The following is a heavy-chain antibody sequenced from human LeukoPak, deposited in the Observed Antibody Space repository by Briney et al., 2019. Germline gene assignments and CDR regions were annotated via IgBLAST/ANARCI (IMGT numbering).Heavy chain of an antibody. V-gene: IGHV3-30-3*01. CDR1: GFTFSGYA. Sequence: GGSLRLSCAASGFTFSGYAMHWVRQAPGKGLEWVADISYDGSNDYYADSVKGRFTISRDNSKNTLYLQMNSLRAEDTAVYYCATNGPGIAVAGYVDYWGEGTLVTVSS. CDR3: ATNGPGIAVAGYVDY. CDR2: ISYDGSND. D-gene: IGHD6-19*01. J-gene: IGHJ4*02.